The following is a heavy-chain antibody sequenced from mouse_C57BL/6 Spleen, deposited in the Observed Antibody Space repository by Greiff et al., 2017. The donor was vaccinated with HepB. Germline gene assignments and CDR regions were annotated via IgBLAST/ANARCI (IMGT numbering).Heavy chain of an antibody. J-gene: IGHJ2*01. Sequence: EVQLQESGPGLVKPSQSLSLTCSVTGYSITSGYYWNWIRQFPGNKLEWMGYISYDGSNNYNPSLKNRISITRDTSKNQFFLKLHSVTTEDTATYYCASYYGSLYYFDYWGQGTTLTVSS. CDR1: GYSITSGYY. CDR3: ASYYGSLYYFDY. V-gene: IGHV3-6*01. CDR2: ISYDGSN. D-gene: IGHD1-1*01.